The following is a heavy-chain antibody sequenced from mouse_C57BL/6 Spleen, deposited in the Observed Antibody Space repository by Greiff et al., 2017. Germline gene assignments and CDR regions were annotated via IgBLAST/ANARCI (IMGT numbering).Heavy chain of an antibody. CDR3: ARRAYYGSSYFDY. D-gene: IGHD1-1*01. V-gene: IGHV1-50*01. Sequence: VQLQQPGAELVKPGASVKLSCKASGYTFTSYWMQWVKQRPGQGLEWIGEIDPSDSYTNYNQKFKGKATLTVDTSSSTAYMQLSSLTSEDSAVYYRARRAYYGSSYFDYWGQGTTLTVSS. J-gene: IGHJ2*01. CDR2: IDPSDSYT. CDR1: GYTFTSYW.